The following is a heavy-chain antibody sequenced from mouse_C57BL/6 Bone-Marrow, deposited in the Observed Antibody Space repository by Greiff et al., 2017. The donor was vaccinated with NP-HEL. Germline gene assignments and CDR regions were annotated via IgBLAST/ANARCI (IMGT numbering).Heavy chain of an antibody. CDR1: GFSLSTSGMG. D-gene: IGHD3-2*02. CDR3: ARSDSSGYVFLPWFAY. V-gene: IGHV8-12*01. J-gene: IGHJ3*01. CDR2: IYWDDDK. Sequence: QVTLKVSGPGILQSSQTLSLTCSFSGFSLSTSGMGVSWIRQPSGKGLEWLAHIYWDDDKRYNPSLKSRLTISKDTSRNQVFLKITSVDTADTATYYCARSDSSGYVFLPWFAYWGQGTLVTVSA.